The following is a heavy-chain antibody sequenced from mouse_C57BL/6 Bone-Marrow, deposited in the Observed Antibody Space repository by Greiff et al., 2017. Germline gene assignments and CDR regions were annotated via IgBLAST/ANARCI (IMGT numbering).Heavy chain of an antibody. J-gene: IGHJ3*01. CDR2: INPNYGTT. V-gene: IGHV1-39*01. CDR1: GYSFTDYN. D-gene: IGHD2-5*01. CDR3: AREGAYYSNYDFAY. Sequence: VQLQQSGPELVKPGASVKISCKASGYSFTDYNMNWVKQSNGKSLEWIGVINPNYGTTSYNQKFKGKATLTADKSSSTAYMELRSLTSEDSAVYFCAREGAYYSNYDFAYWGQGTLVTVSA.